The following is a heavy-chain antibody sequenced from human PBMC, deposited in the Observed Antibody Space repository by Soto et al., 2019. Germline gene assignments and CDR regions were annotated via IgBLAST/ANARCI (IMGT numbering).Heavy chain of an antibody. J-gene: IGHJ4*02. V-gene: IGHV3-23*01. CDR1: GFTFSSYA. D-gene: IGHD2-15*01. CDR3: AKRRGAGGHFDC. Sequence: DVQMLESGGGLVQPAGSLRLSCAASGFTFSSYAMGWVRQGPGKGLGWVAVVSIGGSTHYADSVRGRFTISRDKAKSTLSLQINSLTAEYTVVYFCAKRRGAGGHFDCWGQGALVTVP. CDR2: VSIGGST.